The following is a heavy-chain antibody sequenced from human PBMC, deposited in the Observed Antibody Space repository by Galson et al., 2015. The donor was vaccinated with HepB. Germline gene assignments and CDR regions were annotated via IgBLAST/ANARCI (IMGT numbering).Heavy chain of an antibody. CDR1: GFTFSSYA. V-gene: IGHV3-30-3*01. D-gene: IGHD5-12*01. CDR3: ARARGYSGYDFRRMAFDI. CDR2: ISYDGSIK. Sequence: SLRLSCAASGFTFSSYAMHWVRQAPGKGLEWVAVISYDGSIKYYADSVKGRFTISRDSSRNTLYLQMNSLRAEDTAVYYCARARGYSGYDFRRMAFDIWGQGTMVTVSS. J-gene: IGHJ3*02.